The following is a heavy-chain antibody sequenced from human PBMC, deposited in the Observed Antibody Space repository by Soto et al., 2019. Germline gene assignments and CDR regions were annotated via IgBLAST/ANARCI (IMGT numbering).Heavy chain of an antibody. J-gene: IGHJ5*02. CDR1: GGSFSGYY. CDR2: INHSGST. V-gene: IGHV4-34*01. Sequence: SETLSLTCAVYGGSFSGYYWSWIRQPPGKGLEWIGEINHSGSTNYNPSLKSRVTISVDTSKNQFSLKLSSVTAADTAVYYCARAMYAHLDPWGQGTLVTVSS. CDR3: ARAMYAHLDP. D-gene: IGHD2-8*01.